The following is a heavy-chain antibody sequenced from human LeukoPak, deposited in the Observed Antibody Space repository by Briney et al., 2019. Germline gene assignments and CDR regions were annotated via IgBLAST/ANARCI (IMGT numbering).Heavy chain of an antibody. Sequence: GGSLRLSCAASGFTFSSYWMSWVRQAPGKGLEWVANIKQDGSEKYYVDSVKGRFTISRDNAKNSLYLQMNSLRAEDTAVYYCAKPVPNWNDEATFDYWGQGTLVTVSS. J-gene: IGHJ4*02. CDR3: AKPVPNWNDEATFDY. CDR2: IKQDGSEK. CDR1: GFTFSSYW. V-gene: IGHV3-7*01. D-gene: IGHD1-1*01.